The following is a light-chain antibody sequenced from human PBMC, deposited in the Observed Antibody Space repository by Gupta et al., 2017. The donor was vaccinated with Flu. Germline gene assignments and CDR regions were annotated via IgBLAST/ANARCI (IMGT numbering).Light chain of an antibody. CDR3: SSYTSTNTLVV. J-gene: IGLJ2*01. Sequence: SSDVGAYKYVSWYQQHPGKAPKLMIFEVSNRPAGVTDRFSGSKSSNTASLIIAGLQAEDEADDYCSSYTSTNTLVVFGGGTKLTVL. V-gene: IGLV2-14*03. CDR1: SSDVGAYKY. CDR2: EVS.